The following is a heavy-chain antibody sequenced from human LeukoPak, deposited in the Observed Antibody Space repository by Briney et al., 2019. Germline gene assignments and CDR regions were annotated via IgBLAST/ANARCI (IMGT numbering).Heavy chain of an antibody. CDR2: ISYDGSNK. V-gene: IGHV3-30*03. D-gene: IGHD6-13*01. J-gene: IGHJ4*02. CDR3: ARAEGAPAAGTRYFDY. CDR1: GFTFSSYG. Sequence: PGGSLRLSCAASGFTFSSYGMHWVRQAPGKGLEWVAVISYDGSNKYYADSVKGRFTISRDNSKNTLYLQMNSLRAEDTAVYYCARAEGAPAAGTRYFDYWGQGTLVTVSS.